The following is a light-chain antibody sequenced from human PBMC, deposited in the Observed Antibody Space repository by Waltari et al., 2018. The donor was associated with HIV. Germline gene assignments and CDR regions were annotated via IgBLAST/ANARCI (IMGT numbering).Light chain of an antibody. Sequence: SYVLTQSPSVPVAPGKTARITYGGNNIGSKSGHCYQQKPGQAPVLVIYYASDRPSGIPERLSGYTAGKTAFLTISRVEAGDDADYYCQVWDSSSGVVCGGGTRLTVV. CDR2: YAS. V-gene: IGLV3-21*04. CDR3: QVWDSSSGVV. J-gene: IGLJ2*01. CDR1: NIGSKS.